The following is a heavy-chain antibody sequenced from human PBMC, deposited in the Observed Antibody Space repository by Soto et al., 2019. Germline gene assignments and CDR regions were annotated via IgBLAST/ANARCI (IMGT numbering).Heavy chain of an antibody. V-gene: IGHV3-9*01. CDR2: ISWNSDNI. D-gene: IGHD4-4*01. J-gene: IGHJ3*02. Sequence: EVQLVESGGGLVQPGRSLRLSCAASGFTFDDYAMHWVRQAPGKGLEWVSGISWNSDNIGYADSVKGRFTISRDNVKNSLYLQMNSLRAEDTALYYCAKDLYRNYGDAFDIWGQGTMVTVSS. CDR3: AKDLYRNYGDAFDI. CDR1: GFTFDDYA.